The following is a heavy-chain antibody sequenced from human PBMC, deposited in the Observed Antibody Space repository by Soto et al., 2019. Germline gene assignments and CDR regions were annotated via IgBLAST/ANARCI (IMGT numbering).Heavy chain of an antibody. Sequence: GGSLRLSCIASGFTFTSYEMNWVRQAPGRGLEWVSYISSGGSTIYYADSVQGRFTISRDNAKNSLYLQMNSLRAEDTAVYYCAGASYDYNNAFDFWGQGTRGTVSS. J-gene: IGHJ4*02. CDR2: ISSGGSTI. D-gene: IGHD4-4*01. V-gene: IGHV3-48*03. CDR1: GFTFTSYE. CDR3: AGASYDYNNAFDF.